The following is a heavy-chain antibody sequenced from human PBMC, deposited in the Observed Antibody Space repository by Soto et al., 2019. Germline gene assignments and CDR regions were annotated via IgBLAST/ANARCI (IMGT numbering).Heavy chain of an antibody. V-gene: IGHV3-73*02. D-gene: IGHD3-10*01. Sequence: EVQLVESGGGLVQPGGSLKLSCAASGFTFSGSAMHWVRQASGKGLGWVGRIRSKANSYATAYAASVKGRFTISGDDSKNTAYLQMNSLKTEDTAVYYCTLRGTRGYYYGMDVWGQGTTVTVSS. J-gene: IGHJ6*02. CDR3: TLRGTRGYYYGMDV. CDR1: GFTFSGSA. CDR2: IRSKANSYAT.